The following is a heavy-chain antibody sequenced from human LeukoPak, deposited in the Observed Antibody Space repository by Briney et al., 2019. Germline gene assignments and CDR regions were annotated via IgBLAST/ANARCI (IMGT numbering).Heavy chain of an antibody. CDR3: ARDIAAAGPGWFDP. V-gene: IGHV3-53*01. D-gene: IGHD6-13*01. CDR1: GFTFSSNY. CDR2: IYSGGST. Sequence: GGSLRLSCAASGFTFSSNYMSWVRQAPGKGLEWVSVIYSGGSTYYADSVKGRFTISRDNSKNTLYLQMNSLRAEDTAVYYCARDIAAAGPGWFDPWGQGTPVTVPS. J-gene: IGHJ5*02.